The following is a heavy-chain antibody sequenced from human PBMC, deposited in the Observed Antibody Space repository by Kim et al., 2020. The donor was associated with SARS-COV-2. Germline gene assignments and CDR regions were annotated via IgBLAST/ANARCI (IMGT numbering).Heavy chain of an antibody. J-gene: IGHJ5*02. CDR1: GYTFTGYY. CDR2: INPNSGGT. D-gene: IGHD3-3*01. Sequence: ASVKVSCKASGYTFTGYYMHWVRQAPGQGLEWMGWINPNSGGTNYAQKFQGRVTMTRDTSISTAYMELSRLRSDDTVVYYCAREGYDFWSGYSFDPWGQGTLVTVSS. V-gene: IGHV1-2*02. CDR3: AREGYDFWSGYSFDP.